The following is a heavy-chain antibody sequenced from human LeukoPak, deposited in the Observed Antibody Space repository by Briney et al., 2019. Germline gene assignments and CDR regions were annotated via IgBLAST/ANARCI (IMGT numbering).Heavy chain of an antibody. CDR3: ANEHPSDSRYLHFDY. J-gene: IGHJ4*02. Sequence: PGGSLRLSCSPSGFTFTYFAMTWVRQAPGKGLEWVSSIDGSGDATYYADSVKGRFTISRDNSKNTLYLQMNSLRVDDTAVYYCANEHPSDSRYLHFDYWGQGTLVTVSS. CDR1: GFTFTYFA. D-gene: IGHD1-14*01. V-gene: IGHV3-23*01. CDR2: IDGSGDAT.